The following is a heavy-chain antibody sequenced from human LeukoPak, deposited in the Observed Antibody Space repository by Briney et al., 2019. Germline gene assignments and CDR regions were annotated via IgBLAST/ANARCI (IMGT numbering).Heavy chain of an antibody. D-gene: IGHD2-2*02. J-gene: IGHJ1*01. CDR1: GDSISIYY. V-gene: IGHV4-4*07. Sequence: SETLSLTCTVSGDSISIYYWSWIRQPAGKGLEWIGRIYTSGSTNYNPSLKSRVTMSVDTSRNQFSLRLSSVTAADTAVYYCASEVPASIDYFQHWGQGTLVTVSS. CDR2: IYTSGST. CDR3: ASEVPASIDYFQH.